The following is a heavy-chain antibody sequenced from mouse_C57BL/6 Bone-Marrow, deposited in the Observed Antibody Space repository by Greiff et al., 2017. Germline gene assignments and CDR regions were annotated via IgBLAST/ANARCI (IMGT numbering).Heavy chain of an antibody. V-gene: IGHV14-4*01. D-gene: IGHD2-5*01. CDR3: TPAIVNYYAMDY. CDR1: GFNIKDDY. Sequence: VQLQQSGAELVRPGASVKLSCTASGFNIKDDYMHWVKQRPEQGLEWIGWIDPENGDTEYASKFQGKATITADTSSNTAYLQLSSLTSEDTAVXYCTPAIVNYYAMDYWGQGTSFTVS. J-gene: IGHJ4*01. CDR2: IDPENGDT.